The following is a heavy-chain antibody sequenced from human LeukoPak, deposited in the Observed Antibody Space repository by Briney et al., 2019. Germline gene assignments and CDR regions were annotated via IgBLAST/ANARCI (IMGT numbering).Heavy chain of an antibody. CDR1: GGSISSYY. CDR2: IYYSGST. CDR3: ARNVNADY. Sequence: SETLSLTCTVSGGSISSYYWSWIRQPPGKGLEWIGYIYYSGSTNYNPSLKSRVTISVDTSKNQFSLKLSSVIAADTAVYYCARNVNADYWGQGTLVTVSS. J-gene: IGHJ4*02. V-gene: IGHV4-59*01.